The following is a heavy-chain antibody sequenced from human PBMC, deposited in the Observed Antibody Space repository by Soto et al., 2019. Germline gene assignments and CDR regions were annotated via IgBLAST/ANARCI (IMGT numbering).Heavy chain of an antibody. J-gene: IGHJ4*02. CDR2: ISWNSGSI. V-gene: IGHV3-9*01. D-gene: IGHD3-22*01. Sequence: PGGSLRLSCAASGFTFDDYAVHWVRQAPGKGLEWVSGISWNSGSIGYADSVKGRFTISRDNAKNSLYLQMNSLRAEDTALYYCAKDIQSSSYYDSSGYYDRGYFDYWGQGTLVTVSS. CDR1: GFTFDDYA. CDR3: AKDIQSSSYYDSSGYYDRGYFDY.